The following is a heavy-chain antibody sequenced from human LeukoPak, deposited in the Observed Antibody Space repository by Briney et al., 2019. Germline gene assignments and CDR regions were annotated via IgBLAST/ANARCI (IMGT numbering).Heavy chain of an antibody. CDR2: IDNSGSA. D-gene: IGHD6-13*01. V-gene: IGHV4-39*01. CDR3: ARPPGIAAAWFYP. Sequence: SETLSLTCTVSGGSISTSSYNWGWVRQSPGKGLEWIGTIDNSGSAYYNPSLKSRVTISVDTSKDQLSLKVTSVTAADTAVYYCARPPGIAAAWFYPWGQGTLVTVSS. J-gene: IGHJ5*02. CDR1: GGSISTSSYN.